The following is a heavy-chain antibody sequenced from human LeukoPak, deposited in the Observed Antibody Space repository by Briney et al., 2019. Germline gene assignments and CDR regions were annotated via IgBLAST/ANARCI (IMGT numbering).Heavy chain of an antibody. V-gene: IGHV3-7*01. D-gene: IGHD3-10*01. CDR1: GFTFSSYW. CDR2: IKQDGSEK. J-gene: IGHJ4*02. Sequence: GGSLRLSCAASGFTFSSYWMSWVRQAPGKGLEWVANIKQDGSEKYYVDSVKGRFTISRDNAKNSLYLQMNSLRAEDTAVYYCARGPWFGELLRFDYWGQGTLVTVPS. CDR3: ARGPWFGELLRFDY.